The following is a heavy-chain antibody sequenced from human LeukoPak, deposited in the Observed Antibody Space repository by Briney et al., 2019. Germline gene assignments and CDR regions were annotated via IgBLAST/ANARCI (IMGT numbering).Heavy chain of an antibody. J-gene: IGHJ5*02. CDR3: ARAITYYDSSGYGWFDP. CDR2: MNPNSGNI. Sequence: ASVKVSCKASGYTFTSYDINWVRQATGQGLEWMGWMNPNSGNIGYAQKFQGRVTITRNTSISTAYMELSSLRSEDTAVYYCARAITYYDSSGYGWFDPWGQGTLVTVSS. D-gene: IGHD3-22*01. V-gene: IGHV1-8*03. CDR1: GYTFTSYD.